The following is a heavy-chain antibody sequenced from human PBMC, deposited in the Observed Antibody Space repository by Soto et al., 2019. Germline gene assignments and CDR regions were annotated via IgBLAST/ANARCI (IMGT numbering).Heavy chain of an antibody. Sequence: ASVKVSCKASGGTFSSYAISWVRQAPGQGLEWMGGIIPIFGTANYAQKFQGRVTITADESTSTAYMELSSLRSKDTAVYYCARDLRGDFWSSYWGQGTLVTVSS. D-gene: IGHD3-3*01. J-gene: IGHJ4*02. V-gene: IGHV1-69*13. CDR3: ARDLRGDFWSSY. CDR2: IIPIFGTA. CDR1: GGTFSSYA.